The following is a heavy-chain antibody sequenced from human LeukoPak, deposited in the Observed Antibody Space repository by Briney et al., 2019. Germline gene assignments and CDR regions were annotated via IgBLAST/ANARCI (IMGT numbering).Heavy chain of an antibody. CDR1: GYTFTSYG. V-gene: IGHV1-18*01. J-gene: IGHJ6*02. CDR3: ARSITMARGVPPRYGMDV. Sequence: ASVKVSCKASGYTFTSYGISWVRQAPGQGLEWMGWISAYNGNTNYAQKLQGRVTMTTDTSTSTAYMELRSLRSDDTAVYYCARSITMARGVPPRYGMDVWGQGTTVTVSS. CDR2: ISAYNGNT. D-gene: IGHD3-10*01.